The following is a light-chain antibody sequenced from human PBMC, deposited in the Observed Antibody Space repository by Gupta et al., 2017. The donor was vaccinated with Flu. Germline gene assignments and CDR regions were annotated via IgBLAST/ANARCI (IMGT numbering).Light chain of an antibody. CDR3: QQSYSTSWT. CDR1: QSISSY. CDR2: AAS. Sequence: DIQMTQSPSSLSASVGDRVTIPCRASQSISSYVNWYQQKPGKAHKRLSYAASSLQSGVPARVSGSGSGTDVTLTISSLQPEDFATYYCQQSYSTSWTFGQGTKVEIK. V-gene: IGKV1-39*01. J-gene: IGKJ1*01.